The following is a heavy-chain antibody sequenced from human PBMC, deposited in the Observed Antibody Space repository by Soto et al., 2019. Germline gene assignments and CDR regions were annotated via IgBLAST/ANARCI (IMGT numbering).Heavy chain of an antibody. Sequence: GGSLRLSCAASGFTFSSYGMHWVRQAPGKGLEWVAVIWYDGSNKYYADSVKGRFTISRDNSKNTLYLQMNSLRAEDTAVYYCAREFEHDYGDTPNYFDYWGQGTLVTVSS. CDR1: GFTFSSYG. D-gene: IGHD4-17*01. J-gene: IGHJ4*02. CDR2: IWYDGSNK. V-gene: IGHV3-33*01. CDR3: AREFEHDYGDTPNYFDY.